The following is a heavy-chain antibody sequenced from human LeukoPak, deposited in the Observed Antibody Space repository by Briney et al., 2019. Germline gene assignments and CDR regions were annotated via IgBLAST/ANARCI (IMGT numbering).Heavy chain of an antibody. J-gene: IGHJ3*02. CDR2: IWYDGSNK. CDR1: GFTFSQYA. D-gene: IGHD2-15*01. Sequence: SGGSLRLSCAASGFTFSQYAMHWVRQAPGKGLEWVAAIWYDGSNKYYVDSVKGRFTISRDNSKNTLYLQMNSLRAEDAAVYYCAREADCSGGSCYRGAFDIWGQGTMVTVSS. CDR3: AREADCSGGSCYRGAFDI. V-gene: IGHV3-33*01.